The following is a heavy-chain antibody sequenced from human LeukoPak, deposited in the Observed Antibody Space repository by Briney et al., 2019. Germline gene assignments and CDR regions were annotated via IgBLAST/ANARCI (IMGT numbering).Heavy chain of an antibody. CDR1: GYTFTSYG. CDR3: ARDRGIAARPGAFDI. CDR2: IIPIFGTA. J-gene: IGHJ3*02. D-gene: IGHD6-6*01. V-gene: IGHV1-69*13. Sequence: ASVKVSCKASGYTFTSYGISWVRQAPGQGLEWMGGIIPIFGTANYAQKFQGRVTITADESTSTAYMELSSLRSEDTAVYYCARDRGIAARPGAFDIWGQGTMVTVSS.